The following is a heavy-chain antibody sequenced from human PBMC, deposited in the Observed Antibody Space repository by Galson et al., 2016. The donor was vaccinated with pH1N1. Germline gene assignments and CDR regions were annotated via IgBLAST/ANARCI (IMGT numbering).Heavy chain of an antibody. D-gene: IGHD4-23*01. CDR1: GFTFSSYA. CDR3: ARERTSVVARFLDY. Sequence: SLRLSCAASGFTFSSYAMHWVRQAPAKGLEWLGVIAYDGSHQDYADSVKGRITISRDNSRNTLYVQMNSLRTEDTAVYYCARERTSVVARFLDYWGQGTLVTVSS. J-gene: IGHJ4*02. V-gene: IGHV3-30*04. CDR2: IAYDGSHQ.